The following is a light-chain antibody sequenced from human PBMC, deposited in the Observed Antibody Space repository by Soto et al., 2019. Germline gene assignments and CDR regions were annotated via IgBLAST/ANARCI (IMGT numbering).Light chain of an antibody. V-gene: IGKV3-11*01. CDR3: QQRSNWPT. CDR2: DAT. CDR1: QSVSSY. J-gene: IGKJ4*01. Sequence: EIVLTQSPATLSLSPGEKATLSCRASQSVSSYLAWYQQKPGQAPRLLIYDATNRATGIPARFRGSGSGTDFTLTISSLDPEDFAVYYCQQRSNWPTFGGGTKVDI.